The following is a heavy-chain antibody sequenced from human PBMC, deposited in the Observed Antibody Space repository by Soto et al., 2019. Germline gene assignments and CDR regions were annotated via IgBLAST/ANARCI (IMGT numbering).Heavy chain of an antibody. J-gene: IGHJ4*02. CDR2: IYSGGST. V-gene: IGHV3-53*04. D-gene: IGHD1-26*01. CDR1: GFTVSSNY. CDR3: ARGGGPDGLEGDY. Sequence: EVQLVESGGGLVQPGGSLRLSCAASGFTVSSNYMSWVRQAPGKGLEWVSVIYSGGSTYYADSVKGRFTISRHNSKNTLYLQMSSLRAEDTAVYYCARGGGPDGLEGDYWGQGPLVTVSS.